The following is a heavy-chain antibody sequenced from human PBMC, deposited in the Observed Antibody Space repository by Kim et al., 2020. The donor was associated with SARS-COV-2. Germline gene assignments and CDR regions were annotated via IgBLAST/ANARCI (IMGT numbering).Heavy chain of an antibody. V-gene: IGHV2-5*02. Sequence: SGPTLVNPTQTLTLTCTFSGFSLSTSGVGVGWIRQPPGKALEWLALIYWDDDKRYSPSLKSRLTITKDTSKNPVVLTMTNMDPVDTATYYCALIFDYSSRWMEETESDYCGHGTLVTASS. CDR1: GFSLSTSGVG. CDR3: ALIFDYSSRWMEETESDY. CDR2: IYWDDDK. J-gene: IGHJ4*01. D-gene: IGHD6-13*01.